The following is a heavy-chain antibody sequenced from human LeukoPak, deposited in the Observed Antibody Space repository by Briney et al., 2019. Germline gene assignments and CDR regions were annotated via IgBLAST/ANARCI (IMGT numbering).Heavy chain of an antibody. CDR1: GFTFSSYG. V-gene: IGHV3-7*01. D-gene: IGHD2-15*01. CDR3: ASLVVVVAASDY. CDR2: IKQDGSEK. J-gene: IGHJ4*02. Sequence: GGSLRLSCAASGFTFSSYGMSWGRQAPGKGLEWVSNIKQDGSEKHYVDSVKGRFTISRDNAKNSLYLQMNSLRAEDTAVYYCASLVVVVAASDYWGQGTLVTVSS.